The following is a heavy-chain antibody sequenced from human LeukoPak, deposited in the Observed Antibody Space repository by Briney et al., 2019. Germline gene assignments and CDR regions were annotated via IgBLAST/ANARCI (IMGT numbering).Heavy chain of an antibody. D-gene: IGHD3-10*01. CDR2: ISYDGSNK. Sequence: PGRSLRLSCAASGSTFSSYAMHWVRQAPGKGLEWVAVISYDGSNKYYADSVKGRFTISRDNSKNTLYLQMNSLRAEDTAVYYCARELYGSGSYSLDYWGQGTLVTVSS. J-gene: IGHJ4*02. V-gene: IGHV3-30*04. CDR3: ARELYGSGSYSLDY. CDR1: GSTFSSYA.